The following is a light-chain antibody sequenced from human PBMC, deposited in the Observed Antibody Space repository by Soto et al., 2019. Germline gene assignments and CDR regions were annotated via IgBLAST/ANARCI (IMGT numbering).Light chain of an antibody. CDR3: QQNDSTTWT. Sequence: DIQMTQSPSSLSPSVGDRVTITCRASQDISTYLNWYQQKPGKAPKLLIYAASSLQSGVPSRFSRSGSETDFTLTISSLQPEDFATYSCQQNDSTTWTFGQWTKVEIK. CDR1: QDISTY. J-gene: IGKJ1*01. CDR2: AAS. V-gene: IGKV1-39*01.